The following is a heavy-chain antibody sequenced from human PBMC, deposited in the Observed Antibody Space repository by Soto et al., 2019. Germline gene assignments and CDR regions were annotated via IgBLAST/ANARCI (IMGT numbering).Heavy chain of an antibody. D-gene: IGHD6-19*01. J-gene: IGHJ6*02. CDR3: AKDLSYSSGWFDYYYGMDV. CDR2: ISYDGSNK. V-gene: IGHV3-30*18. Sequence: QVQLVESGGGVVQPGRSLRLSCAASGFTFSSYGMHWVRQAPGKGLEWVAVISYDGSNKYYADSVKGRFTISRDNSKNTLYLQMNSLRAEDTAVYYCAKDLSYSSGWFDYYYGMDVWGQGTTVTVSS. CDR1: GFTFSSYG.